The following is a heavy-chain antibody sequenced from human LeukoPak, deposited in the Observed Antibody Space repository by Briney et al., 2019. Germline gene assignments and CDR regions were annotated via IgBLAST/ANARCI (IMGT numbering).Heavy chain of an antibody. CDR2: IYYTGST. Sequence: PSETLSLTCTVSGGSISSYYWSWIRQPPGKGLEWIGYIYYTGSTHYNPSLKSRVTISVDTSKNQFSLKLSSVTAADTAVYYCARHGYTPSWFDPWGQGTLVTVSS. CDR3: ARHGYTPSWFDP. V-gene: IGHV4-59*08. D-gene: IGHD5-12*01. CDR1: GGSISSYY. J-gene: IGHJ5*02.